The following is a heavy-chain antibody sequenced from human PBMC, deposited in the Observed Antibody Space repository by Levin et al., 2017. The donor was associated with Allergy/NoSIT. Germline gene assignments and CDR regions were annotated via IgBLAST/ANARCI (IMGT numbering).Heavy chain of an antibody. CDR3: ARVVSLRFGELTFDY. Sequence: PSETLSLTCTVSGGSISSSSYYWGWIRQPPGKGLEWIGSIYYSGSTYYNPSLKSRVTISVDTSKNQFSLRLSSVTAADTAVYYCARVVSLRFGELTFDYWGQGTLVTVSS. CDR2: IYYSGST. V-gene: IGHV4-39*07. CDR1: GGSISSSSYY. D-gene: IGHD3-10*01. J-gene: IGHJ4*02.